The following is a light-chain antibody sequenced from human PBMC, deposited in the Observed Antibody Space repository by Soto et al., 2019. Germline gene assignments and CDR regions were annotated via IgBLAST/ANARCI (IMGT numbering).Light chain of an antibody. J-gene: IGKJ1*01. CDR3: QKYNSAPRT. CDR2: AAS. V-gene: IGKV1-27*01. Sequence: DIQMTQSPSSLSASVGDRVTITCRASQGIIDYLAWYQQKPGKAPKLLIYAASTLQSGVPSLFSGSGAGTDFTLTISSLQPEDVATYYCQKYNSAPRTFGQGTKVEIK. CDR1: QGIIDY.